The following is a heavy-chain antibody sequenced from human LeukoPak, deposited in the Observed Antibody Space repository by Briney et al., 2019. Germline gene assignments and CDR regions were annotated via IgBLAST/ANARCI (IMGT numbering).Heavy chain of an antibody. CDR2: IYPGDSDT. J-gene: IGHJ4*02. CDR1: GYSFTSYW. D-gene: IGHD6-13*01. CDR3: ARQPPEGAAAGTYYFDY. Sequence: GESLKISCKGSGYSFTSYWIGWVRPMPGKGLEWMGIIYPGDSDTRYSPSFQGQVTISADKSISTAYLQWSSLKASDTAMYYCARQPPEGAAAGTYYFDYWGQGTLVTVSS. V-gene: IGHV5-51*01.